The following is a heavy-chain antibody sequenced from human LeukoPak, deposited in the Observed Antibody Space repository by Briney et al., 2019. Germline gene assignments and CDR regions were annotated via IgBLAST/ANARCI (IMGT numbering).Heavy chain of an antibody. Sequence: SETLSLTCTVSGGSISSSSYYWGWLRQPPGKGLEWIGSIYYSGSTYYNPSLKSRVTISVDTSKNQFSLKLSCVTAADTAVYYCARRVYYYDSSGYGWYFDLWGRGTLVTVSS. CDR2: IYYSGST. V-gene: IGHV4-39*07. J-gene: IGHJ2*01. CDR1: GGSISSSSYY. CDR3: ARRVYYYDSSGYGWYFDL. D-gene: IGHD3-22*01.